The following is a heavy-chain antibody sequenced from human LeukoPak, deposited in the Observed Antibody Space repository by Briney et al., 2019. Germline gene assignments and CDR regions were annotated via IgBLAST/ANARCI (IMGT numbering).Heavy chain of an antibody. D-gene: IGHD6-13*01. CDR3: ACGARGSWHQFFQH. CDR1: GFTVSSNY. Sequence: GGSLRLSCAASGFTVSSNYMTWVRQPPGKGLEWVSIIYSDGNTYYADSVKGKFTISRDNSKNTQYLQMNSLRAEDTAVYYCACGARGSWHQFFQHWGQGTLVTVSS. CDR2: IYSDGNT. V-gene: IGHV3-66*01. J-gene: IGHJ1*01.